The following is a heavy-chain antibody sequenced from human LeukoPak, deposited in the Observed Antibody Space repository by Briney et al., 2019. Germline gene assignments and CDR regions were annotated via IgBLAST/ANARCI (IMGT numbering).Heavy chain of an antibody. V-gene: IGHV3-30*18. CDR1: GFTFSSYG. CDR2: ISYDGGNK. CDR3: AKVPSRSCSSTSCYANYGMDV. D-gene: IGHD2-2*01. Sequence: GGSLRLSCAASGFTFSSYGMHWVRQAPGKGLEWVAVISYDGGNKHYADSVRGRFTISRDNSKNTLYLQMNSLRAEDTAVYYCAKVPSRSCSSTSCYANYGMDVWGQGTTVTVSS. J-gene: IGHJ6*02.